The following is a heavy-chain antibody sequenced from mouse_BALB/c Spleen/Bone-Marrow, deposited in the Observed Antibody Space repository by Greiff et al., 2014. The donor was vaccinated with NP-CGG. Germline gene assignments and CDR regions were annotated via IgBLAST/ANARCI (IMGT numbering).Heavy chain of an antibody. CDR1: GNTFTSYW. Sequence: QVQLQQSGAEMVKPGASVKLSCKASGNTFTSYWMHWVKQRPGQGLEWIGEINPSNGRTNYNEKFKSKATLTVDKSSSTAYMQLSRLTSEDSTVYYCAGYAGEIAYWGQGTLVTVSA. CDR2: INPSNGRT. D-gene: IGHD6-5*01. J-gene: IGHJ3*01. CDR3: AGYAGEIAY. V-gene: IGHV1S81*02.